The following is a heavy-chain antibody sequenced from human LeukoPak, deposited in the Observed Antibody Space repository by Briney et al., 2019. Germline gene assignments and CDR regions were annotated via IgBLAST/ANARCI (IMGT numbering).Heavy chain of an antibody. Sequence: PGGSLRLSCAASGFTFSSYAMHWVRQAPGKGLEWVAVISYDGSNKYYADSVKGRFTISRDNSKNTLYLQMNSLRAEDTAVYYCARAASIAVALDYWGQGTLVTVSS. CDR1: GFTFSSYA. CDR3: ARAASIAVALDY. CDR2: ISYDGSNK. J-gene: IGHJ4*02. D-gene: IGHD6-19*01. V-gene: IGHV3-30-3*01.